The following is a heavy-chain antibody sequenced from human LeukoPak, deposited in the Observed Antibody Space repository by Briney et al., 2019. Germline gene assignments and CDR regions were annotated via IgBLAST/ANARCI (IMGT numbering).Heavy chain of an antibody. J-gene: IGHJ6*02. D-gene: IGHD2-2*01. CDR2: ISSSSSYI. V-gene: IGHV3-21*01. Sequence: GGSLRLSCSASGFTFSNYKMNWVRQAPGKGLEWVSSISSSSSYIYYADSMKGRFTVSRDNTKNSLFLQMNSLRAEDTAVYYCARERLVVVGDAYYYYGMDVWGQGTTVTVSS. CDR1: GFTFSNYK. CDR3: ARERLVVVGDAYYYYGMDV.